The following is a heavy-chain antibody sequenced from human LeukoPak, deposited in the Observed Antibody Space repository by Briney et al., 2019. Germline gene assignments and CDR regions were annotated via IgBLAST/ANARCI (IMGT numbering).Heavy chain of an antibody. CDR2: IYYSGST. CDR1: GGSISSGGYY. Sequence: SQTLSLTCTVSGGSISSGGYYWRWIRQHPGKGLEWIGYIYYSGSTYYNPSLKSRVTISVDTSKNQFSLKLSSVTAADTAVYYCARGSSTSCPGDYWGQGTLVTVSS. J-gene: IGHJ4*02. D-gene: IGHD2-2*01. V-gene: IGHV4-31*03. CDR3: ARGSSTSCPGDY.